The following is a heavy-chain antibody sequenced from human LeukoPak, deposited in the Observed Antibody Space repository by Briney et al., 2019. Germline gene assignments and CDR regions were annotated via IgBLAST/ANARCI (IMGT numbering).Heavy chain of an antibody. D-gene: IGHD3-16*01. J-gene: IGHJ4*02. Sequence: ASVKVSCKASGYTFTNFYIHWMRQAPGQGLEWMGWINPDNGVTDYAQKFQGRVTMTRDTSISTAYMELSRLRSEDTAVYYCARERGPYDYWGQGTLVTVSS. CDR2: INPDNGVT. CDR3: ARERGPYDY. V-gene: IGHV1-2*02. CDR1: GYTFTNFY.